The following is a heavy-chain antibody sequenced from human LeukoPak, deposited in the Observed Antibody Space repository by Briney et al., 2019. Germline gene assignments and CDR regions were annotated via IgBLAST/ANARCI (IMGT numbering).Heavy chain of an antibody. CDR2: IYTGGDT. CDR3: ARDPETTTDFGLDV. J-gene: IGHJ6*02. V-gene: IGHV3-66*01. D-gene: IGHD4-17*01. CDR1: VFAVSISY. Sequence: PGGSLRLSCAASVFAVSISYMTWVRQPPGKGLQWLSFIYTGGDTYYADSVKGRFTISRDDSKNTVYLQMNSLRAEDTAVYYCARDPETTTDFGLDVWGQGTTVTIS.